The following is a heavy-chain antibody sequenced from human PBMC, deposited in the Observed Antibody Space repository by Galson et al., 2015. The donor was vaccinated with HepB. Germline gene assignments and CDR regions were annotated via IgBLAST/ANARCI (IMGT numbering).Heavy chain of an antibody. D-gene: IGHD4-17*01. V-gene: IGHV4-39*07. CDR2: IYYSGST. Sequence: TLSLTCTVSGGSVSTSSYFWGWIRQPPGKGLEWIGIIYYSGSTYYNPSLKSRVTMSVDTSTNQFSLKLTSVTAADTAVYYCARDPYKFPVTHVFDHWGQGTLVTVSS. CDR3: ARDPYKFPVTHVFDH. J-gene: IGHJ4*02. CDR1: GGSVSTSSYF.